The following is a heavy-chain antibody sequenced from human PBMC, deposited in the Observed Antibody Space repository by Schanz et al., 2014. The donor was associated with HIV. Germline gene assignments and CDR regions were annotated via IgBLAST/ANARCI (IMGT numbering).Heavy chain of an antibody. V-gene: IGHV3-33*01. D-gene: IGHD6-19*01. CDR2: IWYDGTNK. CDR1: GFTFSSYA. CDR3: ARTSRIAVSGRDPRRDYYYGMDV. J-gene: IGHJ6*04. Sequence: QVQLVESGGGVVQSWRSLRVSCATSGFTFSSYAMHWVRQAPGKGLEWVAVIWYDGTNKYYVDSVKGRFTISRDNSRNTLYLEMNSLRVDDTAVYYCARTSRIAVSGRDPRRDYYYGMDVWGAGTMVTVSP.